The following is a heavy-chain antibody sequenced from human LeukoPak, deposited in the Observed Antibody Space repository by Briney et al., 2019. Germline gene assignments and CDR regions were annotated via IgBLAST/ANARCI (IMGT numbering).Heavy chain of an antibody. Sequence: GGSLRLSCAASGFIFSHYGMHWVRQAPGKGLEWVAVIWSDATNRFYAASVKGRFTISRDNSQNTLFLQMDTLRAEDTAIYHCARDAQRGFDYSNSLQYWGHGTLVTVSS. J-gene: IGHJ4*01. V-gene: IGHV3-33*01. CDR2: IWSDATNR. CDR3: ARDAQRGFDYSNSLQY. CDR1: GFIFSHYG. D-gene: IGHD4-11*01.